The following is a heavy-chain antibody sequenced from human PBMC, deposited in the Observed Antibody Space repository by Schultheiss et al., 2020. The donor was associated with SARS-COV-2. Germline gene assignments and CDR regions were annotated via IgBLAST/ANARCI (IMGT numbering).Heavy chain of an antibody. CDR2: ISGSGGST. V-gene: IGHV3-23*01. Sequence: GGSLRLSCAASGFTVSSNYMSWVRQAPGKGLEWVSAISGSGGSTYYADSVKGRFTISRDNSKNTLYLQMNSLRAEDTAVYYCARAGYSYGLGYYYYYMDVWGKGTTVTVSS. CDR3: ARAGYSYGLGYYYYYMDV. CDR1: GFTVSSNY. J-gene: IGHJ6*03. D-gene: IGHD5-18*01.